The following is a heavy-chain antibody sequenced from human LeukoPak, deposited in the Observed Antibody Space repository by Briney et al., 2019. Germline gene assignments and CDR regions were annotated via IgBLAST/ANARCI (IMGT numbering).Heavy chain of an antibody. D-gene: IGHD2-2*02. CDR1: GFILSSYG. J-gene: IGHJ5*02. CDR3: VPYCSSTSCYTGP. Sequence: PGGSLRLSCAASGFILSSYGMHWVRQAPGKGLEWVAFIRYERGNKYYADSVKGRFTISRDNSKNTLYLQMNSLRAEDTAVYYCVPYCSSTSCYTGPWGQGTLVTVSS. V-gene: IGHV3-30*02. CDR2: IRYERGNK.